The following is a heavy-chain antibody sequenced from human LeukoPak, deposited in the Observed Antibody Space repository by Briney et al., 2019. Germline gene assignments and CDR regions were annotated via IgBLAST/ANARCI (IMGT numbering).Heavy chain of an antibody. Sequence: GGSLRLSCADSGFTFSSYGMHWVRQAPGKGLEWVAFISYDGNNKYNPDSVKGRFTISRDNSKNTLYLQMNSLRSEDTAVYYCAREVTNYVWGSYKDYWGQGTLVTVSS. CDR1: GFTFSSYG. CDR3: AREVTNYVWGSYKDY. J-gene: IGHJ4*02. CDR2: ISYDGNNK. V-gene: IGHV3-30*03. D-gene: IGHD3-16*01.